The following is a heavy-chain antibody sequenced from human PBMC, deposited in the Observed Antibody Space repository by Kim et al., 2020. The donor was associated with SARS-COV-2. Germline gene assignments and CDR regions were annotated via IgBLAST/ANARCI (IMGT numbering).Heavy chain of an antibody. CDR1: GGTFSSYA. CDR2: IIPIFGTA. V-gene: IGHV1-69*13. D-gene: IGHD6-19*01. J-gene: IGHJ5*02. Sequence: SVKVSCKASGGTFSSYAISWVRQAPGQGLEWMGGIIPIFGTANYAQKFQGRVTITADESTSTAYMELRSLRSEDTAVYYCAREPMRSIYSSGWLGTNWFDPWGQGTLVTVSS. CDR3: AREPMRSIYSSGWLGTNWFDP.